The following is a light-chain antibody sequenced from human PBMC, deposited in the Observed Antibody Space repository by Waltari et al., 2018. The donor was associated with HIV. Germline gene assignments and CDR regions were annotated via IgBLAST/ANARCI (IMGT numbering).Light chain of an antibody. V-gene: IGLV4-69*01. CDR3: QTWGTGIHVV. CDR2: LNSDGSH. CDR1: SGHSSYA. Sequence: QLVLTQSPSASASLGASVTPTCPLRSGHSSYAIAWPPQQPEKAPRYLMRLNSDGSHTKGDGIPDRFSGSSSGAERYLIISSLQSEDEADYYCQTWGTGIHVVFGGGTKLTVL. J-gene: IGLJ3*02.